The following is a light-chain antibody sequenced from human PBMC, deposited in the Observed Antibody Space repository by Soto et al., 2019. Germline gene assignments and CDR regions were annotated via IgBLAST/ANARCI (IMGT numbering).Light chain of an antibody. CDR1: QSIGTW. CDR3: QQSDTYPLT. V-gene: IGKV1-5*01. Sequence: DIQMTQSPSTLSASVGDRATITCRASQSIGTWLAWYQHRPGKAPSLLIYDASTLRSGVPSRFSGSGSGTEFTLTISSLQADDFATYYCQQSDTYPLTFGQGTRLEIK. J-gene: IGKJ5*01. CDR2: DAS.